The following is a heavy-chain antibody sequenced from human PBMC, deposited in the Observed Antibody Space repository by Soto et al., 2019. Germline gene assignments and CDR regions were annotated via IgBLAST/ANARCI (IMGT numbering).Heavy chain of an antibody. V-gene: IGHV3-49*03. CDR1: GYIFGDYA. CDR3: ARDRPYSSGALNT. CDR2: IRSKPYGGTT. Sequence: GGSLRLSCTASGYIFGDYAMSWFRQAPGKGLEWVGFIRSKPYGGTTEYAASVEGRFTVSRDESKTIAYLEMNSLKTEDTAVYYCARDRPYSSGALNTWGQGTMVT. J-gene: IGHJ3*01. D-gene: IGHD2-21*01.